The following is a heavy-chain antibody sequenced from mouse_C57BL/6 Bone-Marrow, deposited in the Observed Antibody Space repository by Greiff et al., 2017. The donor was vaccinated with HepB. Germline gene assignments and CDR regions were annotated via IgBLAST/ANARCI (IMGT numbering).Heavy chain of an antibody. D-gene: IGHD1-1*01. J-gene: IGHJ3*01. V-gene: IGHV2-2*01. CDR1: GFSLTSYG. Sequence: QVQLKESGPGLVQPSQSLSITCTVSGFSLTSYGVHWVRQSPGKGLEWLGVIWSGGSTDYNAAFISRLSISKDNSKSQVFFKMNSLQADDTAIYYCASPHYYGSSYGFAYWGQGTLVTVSA. CDR3: ASPHYYGSSYGFAY. CDR2: IWSGGST.